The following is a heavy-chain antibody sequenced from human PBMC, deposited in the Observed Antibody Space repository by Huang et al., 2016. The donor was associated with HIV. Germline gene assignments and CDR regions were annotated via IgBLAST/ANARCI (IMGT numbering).Heavy chain of an antibody. D-gene: IGHD7-27*01. CDR1: GFSLNHKGVG. V-gene: IGHV2-5*02. CDR3: AHIGRLGNYYMDV. CDR2: NYWDDDK. J-gene: IGHJ6*03. Sequence: QITLKESGPTVIKPPPTLTLTCSFSGFSLNHKGVGVGWIRQPPAKALEWLVLNYWDDDKLFTPSLKNRITITKDTSKNQVVFTMTNLDPMDTGTYYCAHIGRLGNYYMDVWGNGTTVTVSS.